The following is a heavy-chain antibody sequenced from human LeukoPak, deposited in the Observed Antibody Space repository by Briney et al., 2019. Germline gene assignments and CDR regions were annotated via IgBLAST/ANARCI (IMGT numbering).Heavy chain of an antibody. J-gene: IGHJ6*03. D-gene: IGHD4-17*01. CDR1: GHFISSGYY. CDR2: IYHSGST. V-gene: IGHV4-38-2*02. CDR3: VTGSDYGYYYYMDV. Sequence: KPSETLSLTSTFSGHFISSGYYWGWIRQPPGQGLEWIGSIYHSGSTYYNPSLKSRVTIAVDTSQNPFSLKLSSVTAADTAVYYCVTGSDYGYYYYMDVWGKGTTVTVFS.